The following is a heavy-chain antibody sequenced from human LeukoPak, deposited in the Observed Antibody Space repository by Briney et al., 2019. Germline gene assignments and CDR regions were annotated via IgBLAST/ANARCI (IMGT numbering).Heavy chain of an antibody. CDR3: ARGRWRDGYIYYFDY. Sequence: ASVKVSCKASGYTFTGYYMHWVRQAPGQGLEWMGWINPNSGGTNYAQKFQGRVTMTRDTSISTAYMELSRLRSDDTAVYYCARGRWRDGYIYYFDYWGQGTLVTVSS. CDR2: INPNSGGT. D-gene: IGHD5-24*01. V-gene: IGHV1-2*02. CDR1: GYTFTGYY. J-gene: IGHJ4*02.